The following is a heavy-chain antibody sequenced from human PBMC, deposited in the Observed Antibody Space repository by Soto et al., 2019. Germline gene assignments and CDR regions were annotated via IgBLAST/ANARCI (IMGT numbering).Heavy chain of an antibody. CDR3: ALYCSSTSCYPDGMDV. CDR2: IYYSGST. V-gene: IGHV4-59*01. J-gene: IGHJ6*02. CDR1: GGSISSYY. D-gene: IGHD2-2*01. Sequence: SETLSLTCTFSGGSISSYYWSWIRQPPGKGLEWIGYIYYSGSTNYNPSLKSRVTISVDTSKNQFSLKLSSVTAADTAVYYCALYCSSTSCYPDGMDVWGQGTTVTVSS.